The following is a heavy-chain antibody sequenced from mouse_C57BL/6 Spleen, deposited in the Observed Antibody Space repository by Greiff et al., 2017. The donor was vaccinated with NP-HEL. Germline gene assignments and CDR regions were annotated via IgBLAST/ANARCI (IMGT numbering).Heavy chain of an antibody. D-gene: IGHD1-1*01. CDR1: GFSLTSYG. CDR3: AREDYYGSSYAMDY. Sequence: KLVESGPGLVQPSQSLSITCTVSGFSLTSYGVHWVRQSPGKGLEWLGVIWSGGSTDYNAAFISRLSISKDNSKSQVFFKMNSLQADDTAIYYCAREDYYGSSYAMDYWGQGTSVTVSS. V-gene: IGHV2-2*01. CDR2: IWSGGST. J-gene: IGHJ4*01.